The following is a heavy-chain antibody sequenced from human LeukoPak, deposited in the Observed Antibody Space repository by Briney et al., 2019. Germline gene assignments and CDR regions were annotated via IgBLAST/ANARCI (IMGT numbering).Heavy chain of an antibody. CDR2: FDPEDGET. Sequence: ASVKVSCKVSGYTLTELSMHWVRQAPGKGLEWMGGFDPEDGETIYAQNYQARVTITSDASASTAYMELSSLTSEDTAVYFCARGLWSAHRREYYFDSWGQGTLVTVSS. J-gene: IGHJ4*02. CDR1: GYTLTELS. CDR3: ARGLWSAHRREYYFDS. D-gene: IGHD3-3*01. V-gene: IGHV1-24*01.